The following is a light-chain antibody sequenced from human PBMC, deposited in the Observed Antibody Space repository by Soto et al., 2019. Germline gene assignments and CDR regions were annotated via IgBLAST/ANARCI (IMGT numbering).Light chain of an antibody. CDR3: NSYTSSPTRVI. CDR1: NSDIGFYNF. V-gene: IGLV2-14*01. CDR2: EVS. J-gene: IGLJ2*01. Sequence: QSALTQPASVSGSPGQSVTISCTGTNSDIGFYNFVSWYQQHPGKATKLMIFEVSNRPSGVSNRFSGSKSGSTASLTISGLQAEDEADYYCNSYTSSPTRVIFGGGTKLTVL.